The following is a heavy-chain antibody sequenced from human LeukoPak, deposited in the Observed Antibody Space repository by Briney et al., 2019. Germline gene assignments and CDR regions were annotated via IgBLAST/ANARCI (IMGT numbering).Heavy chain of an antibody. Sequence: ASVKVSCKASGYTFTSYYMHWVRQAPGQGLEWMGIINPSGGSTSYAQKFQGRVTITRDTSASTAYMELSSLRSEDMAVYYCARGEDTQGAYGDYLTLLFDYWGQGTLVTVSS. V-gene: IGHV1-46*01. J-gene: IGHJ4*02. CDR3: ARGEDTQGAYGDYLTLLFDY. D-gene: IGHD4-17*01. CDR1: GYTFTSYY. CDR2: INPSGGST.